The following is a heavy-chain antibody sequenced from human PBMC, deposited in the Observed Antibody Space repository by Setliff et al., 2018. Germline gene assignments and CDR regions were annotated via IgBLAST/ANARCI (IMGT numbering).Heavy chain of an antibody. J-gene: IGHJ3*02. V-gene: IGHV4-61*02. D-gene: IGHD3-10*01. CDR1: GGSISSGSYY. CDR2: IYTTGIT. CDR3: ARFPLRVSMVPI. Sequence: PSETLSLTCTVSGGSISSGSYYWSWIRQPAGQGLEWIGRIYTTGITNYNASLKSRVTISVYTSKNLFSLKLNSVTAADTAVYYCARFPLRVSMVPIWGQGTTVTVSS.